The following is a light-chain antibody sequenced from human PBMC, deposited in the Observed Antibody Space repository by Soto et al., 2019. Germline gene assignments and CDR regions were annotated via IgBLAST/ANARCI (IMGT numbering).Light chain of an antibody. CDR2: GAS. CDR1: QSVSSN. Sequence: EIVMTQSPATLSVSPGERATLSCRASQSVSSNLAWYQQKPGQAPRLLIYGASTRATGIPARFSGSGSGTDFTLTIRRLEPEDFAVYYCQHYGSSSITFGQGTRLEIK. CDR3: QHYGSSSIT. V-gene: IGKV3-15*01. J-gene: IGKJ5*01.